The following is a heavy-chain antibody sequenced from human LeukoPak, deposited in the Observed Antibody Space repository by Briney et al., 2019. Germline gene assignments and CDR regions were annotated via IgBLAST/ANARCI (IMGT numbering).Heavy chain of an antibody. CDR3: ARQIAVAGFIDY. Sequence: SETLSLTCTVSGGSISSTSYYWGWISQPPGKGLEWIGRMSYSGSPYYNPSLRSRVTISVDTSKNHFSLKLTSVTAADTAVYYCARQIAVAGFIDYWGQGTLVTVSS. CDR1: GGSISSTSYY. V-gene: IGHV4-39*01. J-gene: IGHJ4*02. CDR2: MSYSGSP. D-gene: IGHD6-19*01.